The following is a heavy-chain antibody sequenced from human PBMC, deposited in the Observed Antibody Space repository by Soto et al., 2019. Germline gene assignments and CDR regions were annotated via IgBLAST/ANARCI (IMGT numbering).Heavy chain of an antibody. V-gene: IGHV3-30*18. D-gene: IGHD6-19*01. CDR1: GFNFRSYG. CDR2: ISYDGSNK. CDR3: AKDFYSSGWYGDFDY. Sequence: QVQLVESGGGVVQPGRSLRLSCAASGFNFRSYGMHWVRQAPGKGLEWVAVISYDGSNKYYADSVKGRFTISRDNSKNTLYLQLNSVRAEDTAVYYCAKDFYSSGWYGDFDYWGQGTLVTVSS. J-gene: IGHJ4*02.